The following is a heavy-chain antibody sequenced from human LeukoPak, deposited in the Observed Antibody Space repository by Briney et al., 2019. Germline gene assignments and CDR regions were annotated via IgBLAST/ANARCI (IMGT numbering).Heavy chain of an antibody. CDR3: ARVYGSSNYCYDRYYYYMDV. CDR1: GFYFESYA. Sequence: VGSLRLSCATSGFYFESYAMSWVRQAPGKGLEWVSGVSGSGASTYYADSVKGRFTISRDSSKNTLYLQLNSLRVEDTAVYYCARVYGSSNYCYDRYYYYMDVWGRGTTVTVSS. CDR2: VSGSGAST. J-gene: IGHJ6*03. D-gene: IGHD3-22*01. V-gene: IGHV3-23*01.